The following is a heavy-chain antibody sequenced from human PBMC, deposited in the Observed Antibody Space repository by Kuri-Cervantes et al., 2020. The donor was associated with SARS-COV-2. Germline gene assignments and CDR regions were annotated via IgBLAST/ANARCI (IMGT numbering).Heavy chain of an antibody. CDR1: GGSFSGYY. CDR3: ARIFYGIAARLVAFDI. J-gene: IGHJ3*02. V-gene: IGHV4-34*01. D-gene: IGHD6-6*01. Sequence: GSLRLSCAVYGGSFSGYYWSWIRQPPGKGLEWIGEINHGGSTNYNPSLKSRVTISVDTSKNQFSLKLSSVTAADTAVYYCARIFYGIAARLVAFDIWGQGTMVTVSS. CDR2: INHGGST.